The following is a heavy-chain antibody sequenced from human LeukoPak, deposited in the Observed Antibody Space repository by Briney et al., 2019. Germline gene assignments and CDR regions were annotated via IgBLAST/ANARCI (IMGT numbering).Heavy chain of an antibody. V-gene: IGHV3-23*01. D-gene: IGHD3-22*01. CDR3: AKRGVVIRVILVGFHKEAYYFDS. CDR1: GITLSNYG. J-gene: IGHJ4*02. CDR2: ISGSGGRA. Sequence: GGSLRLSCAVSGITLSNYGMSWVLQAPGKGLESVAGISGSGGRANYADSVKGRFTISRDNPKNTLYLQMNLLRPEDTAVDFCAKRGVVIRVILVGFHKEAYYFDSWGQGALVTVSS.